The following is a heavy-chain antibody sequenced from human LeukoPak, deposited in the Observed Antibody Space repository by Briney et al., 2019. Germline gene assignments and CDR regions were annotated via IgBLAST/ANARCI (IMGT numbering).Heavy chain of an antibody. Sequence: ASETLSLTCAVSGYSISGGYYWGWIRQPPGKGLEWIGSIYHSGSTYYNPSLKSRVTISVDTSKNQFSLKLSSVTAADTAVYYCARSLMYYDILTGYSPQNFDYWGQGTLVTVSS. D-gene: IGHD3-9*01. CDR2: IYHSGST. CDR3: ARSLMYYDILTGYSPQNFDY. CDR1: GYSISGGYY. V-gene: IGHV4-38-2*01. J-gene: IGHJ4*02.